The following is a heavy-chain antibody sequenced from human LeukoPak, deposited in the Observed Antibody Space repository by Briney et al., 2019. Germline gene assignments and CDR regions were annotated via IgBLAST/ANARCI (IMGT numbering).Heavy chain of an antibody. D-gene: IGHD1-26*01. CDR3: TRGWDLSPYYFDY. CDR2: ISYGGNNE. Sequence: GGSLRLSCAASGFTFDNYAMHWVRQAPAKGLEWVAVISYGGNNEFYANSVKGRFTISRDNSKNTVYLQMNSLRAEDTAVYYCTRGWDLSPYYFDYWGQGTLVTVSS. J-gene: IGHJ4*02. V-gene: IGHV3-30-3*01. CDR1: GFTFDNYA.